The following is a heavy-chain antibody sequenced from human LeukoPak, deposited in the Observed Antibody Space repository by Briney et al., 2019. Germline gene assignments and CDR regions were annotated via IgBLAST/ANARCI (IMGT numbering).Heavy chain of an antibody. D-gene: IGHD2-2*01. V-gene: IGHV4-38-2*02. J-gene: IGHJ4*02. CDR2: IYHSGST. Sequence: SETLSLTRTVSGYSISSGYYWGWIRQPPGKGLEWIGSIYHSGSTYYNPSLKSRVTISVDTSKNQFSLKLSSVTAADTAVYYCARRRVPAGTIDYWGQGTLVTVSS. CDR3: ARRRVPAGTIDY. CDR1: GYSISSGYY.